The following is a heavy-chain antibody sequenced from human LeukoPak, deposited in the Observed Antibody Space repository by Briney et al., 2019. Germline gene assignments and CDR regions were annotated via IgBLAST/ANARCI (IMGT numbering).Heavy chain of an antibody. CDR1: GDSISSGDYY. CDR2: IYYSGST. CDR3: AREAYDFWSGYYIGSSDYYYYYGMDV. D-gene: IGHD3-3*01. V-gene: IGHV4-31*03. Sequence: NPSQTLSLTCTVSGDSISSGDYYWSWIRQHPGKGLEWIGYIYYSGSTYYNPSLKSRVTISVDTSKNQFSLKLSSVTAADTAVYYCAREAYDFWSGYYIGSSDYYYYYGMDVWGQGTTVTVSS. J-gene: IGHJ6*02.